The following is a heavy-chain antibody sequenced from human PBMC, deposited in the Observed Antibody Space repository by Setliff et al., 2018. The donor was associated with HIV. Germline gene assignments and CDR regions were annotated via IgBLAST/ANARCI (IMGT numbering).Heavy chain of an antibody. V-gene: IGHV1-69*10. J-gene: IGHJ3*02. CDR1: RGTFTSYA. CDR2: IISILNVA. CDR3: ARVLKGYSSSYEAFDI. D-gene: IGHD6-13*01. Sequence: SVKVSCKTSRGTFTSYAFTWVRQAPGQGLEWMGGIISILNVATYAQKFQGRATITADKSTSTVYMELSSLRSEDSAVYYCARVLKGYSSSYEAFDIWGQGTMVTVSS.